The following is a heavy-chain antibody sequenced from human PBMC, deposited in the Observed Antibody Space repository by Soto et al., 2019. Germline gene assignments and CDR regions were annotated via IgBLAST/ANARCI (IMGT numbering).Heavy chain of an antibody. CDR1: GDSVSSNSAG. CDR3: ARGEQYSGRIFDY. D-gene: IGHD1-26*01. Sequence: SQTLSLTCVITGDSVSSNSAGLSWVRQSPSRGPEWLGRTYYRSKWYYEYAVSVRGRITINPDTSKNQYSLQLNSVTPEDTAVYFCARGEQYSGRIFDYWGQGTLVTVSS. CDR2: TYYRSKWYY. V-gene: IGHV6-1*01. J-gene: IGHJ4*01.